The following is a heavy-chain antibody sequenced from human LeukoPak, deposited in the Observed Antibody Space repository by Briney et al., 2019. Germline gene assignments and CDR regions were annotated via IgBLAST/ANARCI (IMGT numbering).Heavy chain of an antibody. D-gene: IGHD3-22*01. Sequence: GGSLRLSCAASGFTFSSYGMHWVRQAPGKGLEWVAVISYDGSNKYYADSVKGRFTISRDNSKNTLYLQMNSLRAEDTAVYYCARRSSDYYWGFDYWGQGTLVTVSS. V-gene: IGHV3-30*03. CDR3: ARRSSDYYWGFDY. CDR2: ISYDGSNK. J-gene: IGHJ4*02. CDR1: GFTFSSYG.